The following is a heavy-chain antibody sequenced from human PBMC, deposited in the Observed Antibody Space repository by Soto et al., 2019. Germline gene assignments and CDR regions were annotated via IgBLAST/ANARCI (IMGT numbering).Heavy chain of an antibody. CDR1: GCTFSSYA. CDR2: ISGSGGST. CDR3: AKDRYCSGGSCYSEWAFDI. J-gene: IGHJ3*02. V-gene: IGHV3-23*01. Sequence: GGSLRLSCAASGCTFSSYAMSWVRQAPGKGLEWVSAISGSGGSTYYADSVKGRFTISRDNSKNTLYLQMNSLRAEDTAVYYCAKDRYCSGGSCYSEWAFDIWGQGTMVTVSS. D-gene: IGHD2-15*01.